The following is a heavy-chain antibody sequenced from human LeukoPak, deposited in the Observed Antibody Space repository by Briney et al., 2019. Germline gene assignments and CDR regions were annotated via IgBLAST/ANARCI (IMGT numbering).Heavy chain of an antibody. V-gene: IGHV3-7*01. Sequence: GGSLRLSCAASGFTFSSYWMSWVRQAPGKGLEWVANIKQDGSEKYYVDSVKDRFTISRDNAKSSLYLQMNSLRAEDTAVYYCARDLSAAMVPFDYWGQGTLVTVSS. D-gene: IGHD5-18*01. CDR3: ARDLSAAMVPFDY. CDR2: IKQDGSEK. J-gene: IGHJ4*02. CDR1: GFTFSSYW.